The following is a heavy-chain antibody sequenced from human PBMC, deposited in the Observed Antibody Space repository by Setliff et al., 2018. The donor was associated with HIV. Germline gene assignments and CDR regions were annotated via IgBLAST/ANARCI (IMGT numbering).Heavy chain of an antibody. CDR1: GGTFSSYA. D-gene: IGHD3-10*01. J-gene: IGHJ4*02. Sequence: ASVKVSCKASGGTFSSYAISWVRQAPGQGLEWMGWISTHNDDTDYAQKFQGRVTMTRDTSTSTVYMEPRSLRSDDTAVYYCARDRQDYSAGSYIYYFDYWGQGTLVTVSS. CDR3: ARDRQDYSAGSYIYYFDY. V-gene: IGHV1-18*01. CDR2: ISTHNDDT.